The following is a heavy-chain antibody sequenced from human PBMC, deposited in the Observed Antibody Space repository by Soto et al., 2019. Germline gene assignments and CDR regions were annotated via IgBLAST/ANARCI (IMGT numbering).Heavy chain of an antibody. Sequence: QVQLVESGGGVVQPGRSLRLSCAASGFIFSSYGMHWVRQAPGKGLEWVAVIWSDGSNKYYADSVKGRFTISRDNSKNTVYLQMNSLGAEDTAGYYCARDPGWNSGWGGDCWGQGALDSVSS. CDR3: ARDPGWNSGWGGDC. CDR1: GFIFSSYG. V-gene: IGHV3-33*01. CDR2: IWSDGSNK. D-gene: IGHD1-7*01. J-gene: IGHJ4*02.